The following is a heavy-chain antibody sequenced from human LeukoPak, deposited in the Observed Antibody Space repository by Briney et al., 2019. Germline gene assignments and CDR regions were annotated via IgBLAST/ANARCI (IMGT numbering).Heavy chain of an antibody. D-gene: IGHD3-10*01. CDR3: ARGGGLWSGRRDWFDP. J-gene: IGHJ5*02. V-gene: IGHV4-34*01. Sequence: SETLSLTCAVYGGSFSGYYWSWIRQPPGKGLEWIGEINHSGSTNYNPSLKSRVTISVDTSKNQFSLKLSSVTAADTAVYYCARGGGLWSGRRDWFDPWGQGTLVTVSS. CDR1: GGSFSGYY. CDR2: INHSGST.